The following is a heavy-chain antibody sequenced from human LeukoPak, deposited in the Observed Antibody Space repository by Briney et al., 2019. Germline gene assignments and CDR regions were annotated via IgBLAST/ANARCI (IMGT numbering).Heavy chain of an antibody. CDR3: ATSRYY. Sequence: GGSLRLSCAASGFTFSSYGMNWVRQAPGKGLEWVSGISGSGGNTYYADSVKGRFTISSDNSKNMLYLQMNSLRAEDTAVYYCATSRYYWGQGTLVIVSS. J-gene: IGHJ4*02. CDR2: ISGSGGNT. CDR1: GFTFSSYG. V-gene: IGHV3-23*01.